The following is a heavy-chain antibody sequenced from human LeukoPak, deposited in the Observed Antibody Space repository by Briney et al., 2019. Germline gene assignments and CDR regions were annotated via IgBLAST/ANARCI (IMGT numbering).Heavy chain of an antibody. CDR1: GGSISSYY. CDR3: ARAASSSLYFDL. D-gene: IGHD6-13*01. CDR2: IVYSGST. J-gene: IGHJ2*01. V-gene: IGHV4-59*01. Sequence: KPSETLSLTCTVSGGSISSYYWSWIRQPPGKGLEWIGYIVYSGSTNYNSSLKSRVTISVDTSKNQSSLKLSSVTAADTAVYYCARAASSSLYFDLWGRGTLVTVSS.